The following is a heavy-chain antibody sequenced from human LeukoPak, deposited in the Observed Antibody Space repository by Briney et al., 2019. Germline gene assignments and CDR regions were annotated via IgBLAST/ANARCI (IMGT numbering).Heavy chain of an antibody. D-gene: IGHD6-19*01. CDR2: IWSDGSIK. J-gene: IGHJ1*01. V-gene: IGHV3-33*01. CDR3: ARGPIAVAGTPSIYQH. CDR1: GFTFSNYF. Sequence: GGSLRLSGAASGFTFSNYFIRCVRQAPGKWREWVAFIWSDGSIKYYADSVTGRFTISRDNSWNTLYLQMNSLRAEDTAVYYCARGPIAVAGTPSIYQHWGQGTLVTVSS.